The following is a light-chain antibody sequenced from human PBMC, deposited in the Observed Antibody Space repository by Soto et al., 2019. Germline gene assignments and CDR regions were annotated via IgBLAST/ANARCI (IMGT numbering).Light chain of an antibody. V-gene: IGKV3-20*01. J-gene: IGKJ1*01. CDR1: QSVSSSY. Sequence: EIVLTQSPGTLSLSPGERATLSCRASQSVSSSYLAWYQQKPGQAPRLLIYGASSRATCIPDRFSDSGSGTDFTLTISRLEPEDFAVYYCQQYGSSGWTFGQGTKVEIK. CDR3: QQYGSSGWT. CDR2: GAS.